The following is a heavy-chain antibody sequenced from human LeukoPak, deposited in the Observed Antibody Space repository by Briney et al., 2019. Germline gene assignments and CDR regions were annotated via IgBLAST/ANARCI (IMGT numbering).Heavy chain of an antibody. CDR1: GFIFSDYV. J-gene: IGHJ3*02. CDR3: ARGDVSI. V-gene: IGHV3-20*01. CDR2: ITASGDRT. Sequence: PGGSLRLSCTASGFIFSDYVMIWVRQAPGKGLEWVSGITASGDRTYYGDSVKGRFTISRDNAKNSLYLQMNSLRAEDTALYHCARGDVSIWGQGTMVTVSS.